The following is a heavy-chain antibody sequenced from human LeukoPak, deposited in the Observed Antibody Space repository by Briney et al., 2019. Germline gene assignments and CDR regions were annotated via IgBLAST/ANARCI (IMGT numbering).Heavy chain of an antibody. CDR1: GFTFSDYY. CDR2: ISSSGSTI. Sequence: PGGSLRLSCAASGFTFSDYYMSWIRQAPGKGLEWVSYISSSGSTIYYADSVKGRFTISRDNAKSSLYLQMNSLRAEDTAVYYCAREGLYYDFWSGYNYYYYYMDVWGKGTTVTVSS. V-gene: IGHV3-11*01. J-gene: IGHJ6*03. CDR3: AREGLYYDFWSGYNYYYYYMDV. D-gene: IGHD3-3*01.